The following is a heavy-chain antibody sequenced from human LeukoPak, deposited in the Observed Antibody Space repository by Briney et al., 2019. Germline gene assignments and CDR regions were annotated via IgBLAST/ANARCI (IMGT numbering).Heavy chain of an antibody. Sequence: SETLSLTCAVYGGSFSGYYWSWIRQPPGKGLEWIGSIYYSGSTSYNPSLKSRVTISVDTSKNQFSLKLSSVTAADTAVYYCARGVTLIVVVIHDWYFDLWGRGTVFTVSS. CDR2: IYYSGST. CDR3: ARGVTLIVVVIHDWYFDL. CDR1: GGSFSGYY. J-gene: IGHJ2*01. V-gene: IGHV4-34*01. D-gene: IGHD3-22*01.